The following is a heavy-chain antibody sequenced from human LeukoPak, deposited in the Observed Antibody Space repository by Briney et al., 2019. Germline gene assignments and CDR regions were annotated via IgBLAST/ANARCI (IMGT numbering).Heavy chain of an antibody. CDR3: ANIVEALTN. V-gene: IGHV4-59*01. Sequence: SETLSLTCTVSGGSISGSHWSWIREPPGKGLGWCGCIHYSGSILYNPSLRSRVTISGDRSTNQFSLKVNSTTAADTAVYYCANIVEALTNWSQGTLVTVSS. CDR2: IHYSGSI. D-gene: IGHD3-22*01. CDR1: GGSISGSH. J-gene: IGHJ4*02.